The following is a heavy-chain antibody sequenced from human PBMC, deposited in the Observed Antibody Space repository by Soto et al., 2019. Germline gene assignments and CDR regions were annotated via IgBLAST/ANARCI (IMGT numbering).Heavy chain of an antibody. D-gene: IGHD6-19*01. CDR2: IYWDDDQ. V-gene: IGHV2-5*02. CDR3: AHRGQWPRAGGFAS. CDR1: GFSLSASGVG. Sequence: QITLKESGPTLVKPTQTLTLTCTFSGFSLSASGVGVGWIRQPPGKALEWLALIYWDDDQRYSPSLRSRLTTXKXSXXNQVVLTMTYMDPVDTGTYYCAHRGQWPRAGGFASWGQGTLVTVSS. J-gene: IGHJ4*02.